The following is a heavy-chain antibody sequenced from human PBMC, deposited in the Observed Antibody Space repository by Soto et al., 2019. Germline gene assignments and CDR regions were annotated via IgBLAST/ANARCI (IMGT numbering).Heavy chain of an antibody. CDR2: IYYSGST. D-gene: IGHD4-17*01. CDR1: GGSISSGCYY. CDR3: ARGRTTVVTFDY. V-gene: IGHV4-31*03. Sequence: PSETLSLTGTVSGGSISSGCYYWSWIRQHPGKGLEWIGYIYYSGSTYYNPSLKSRVTISVDTSKNQFSLKLSSVTAADTAVYYCARGRTTVVTFDYWGQGTLVTVSS. J-gene: IGHJ4*02.